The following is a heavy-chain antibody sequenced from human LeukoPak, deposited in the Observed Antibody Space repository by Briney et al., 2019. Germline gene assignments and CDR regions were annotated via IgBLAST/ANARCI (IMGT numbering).Heavy chain of an antibody. V-gene: IGHV1-69*04. J-gene: IGHJ4*02. D-gene: IGHD1-7*01. CDR2: IIPILGIA. Sequence: SVKVSCKASGGTFSSYAISWVRQAPGQGLEWMGRIIPILGIANYAQKFQGRVTITADKSTSTAYMELSSLRSEDTAVYYCARNGRWNSGSSGYYFDYWGQGTLVTLSS. CDR1: GGTFSSYA. CDR3: ARNGRWNSGSSGYYFDY.